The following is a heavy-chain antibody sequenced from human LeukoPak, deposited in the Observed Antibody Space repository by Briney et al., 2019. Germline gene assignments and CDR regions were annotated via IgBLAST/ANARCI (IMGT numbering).Heavy chain of an antibody. CDR2: INHSGST. D-gene: IGHD2-15*01. J-gene: IGHJ4*02. Sequence: PSETLSLTCAVYGGSFSGYYWSWIRELPGKGLEVIGEINHSGSTNYNPSLKSRVTISVDTSKNQFSLKLSSVTAADTAVYYCARSGPVDCSGGSCYEGYWGQGTLVTVSS. V-gene: IGHV4-34*01. CDR3: ARSGPVDCSGGSCYEGY. CDR1: GGSFSGYY.